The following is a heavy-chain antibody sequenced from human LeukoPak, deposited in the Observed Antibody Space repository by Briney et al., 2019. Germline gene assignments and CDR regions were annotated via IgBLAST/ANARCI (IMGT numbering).Heavy chain of an antibody. J-gene: IGHJ5*02. Sequence: GGSLRLSCAASGFTFSSYEMNWVRQAPGKGLEWVSAISGSGGSTYYADSVKGRFTISRDNSKNTLYLQMNSLRAEDTAVYYCAKPTNIAAAGYNWFDPWGQGTLVTVSS. CDR1: GFTFSSYE. CDR3: AKPTNIAAAGYNWFDP. CDR2: ISGSGGST. D-gene: IGHD6-13*01. V-gene: IGHV3-23*01.